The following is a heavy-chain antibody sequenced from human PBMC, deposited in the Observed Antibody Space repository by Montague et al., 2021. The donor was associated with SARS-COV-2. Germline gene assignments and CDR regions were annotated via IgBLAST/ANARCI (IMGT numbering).Heavy chain of an antibody. CDR3: ARDAHYDILTGYLGY. CDR2: ISSSSSYI. Sequence: SLRLSCAASGFTFSSYSMNWARQAPGKGLEWVSSISSSSSYIYYADSVKGRFTISRDNAKNSLYLQMNSLRAEDTAVYYCARDAHYDILTGYLGYWGQGTPVTVSS. CDR1: GFTFSSYS. D-gene: IGHD3-9*01. J-gene: IGHJ4*02. V-gene: IGHV3-21*01.